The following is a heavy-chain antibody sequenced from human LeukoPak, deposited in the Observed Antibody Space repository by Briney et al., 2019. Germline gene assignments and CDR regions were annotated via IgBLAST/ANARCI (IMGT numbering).Heavy chain of an antibody. D-gene: IGHD3-22*01. CDR3: AKDSSDYLTSDDAFDI. V-gene: IGHV3-9*03. J-gene: IGHJ3*02. CDR1: GFTFDDYA. CDR2: ISWNSGSI. Sequence: GGSLRLSCAASGFTFDDYAMHWVRQAPGKGLEWVSGISWNSGSIGYADSVKGRFTISRDNAKNSLYLQMNSLRAEDMALYYCAKDSSDYLTSDDAFDIWGQGTMVTVSS.